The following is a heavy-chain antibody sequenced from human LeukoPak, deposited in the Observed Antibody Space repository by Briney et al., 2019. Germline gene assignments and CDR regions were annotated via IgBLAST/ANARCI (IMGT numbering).Heavy chain of an antibody. CDR1: GFTFSSYW. D-gene: IGHD3-22*01. CDR3: AKDTYYYDSSGYGD. CDR2: ISWNSGSI. V-gene: IGHV3-9*01. J-gene: IGHJ4*02. Sequence: PGGSLRLSCVASGFTFSSYWMHWVRQAPGKGLVWVSGISWNSGSIGYADSVKGRFTISRDNAKNSLYLQMNSLRAEDTALYYCAKDTYYYDSSGYGDWGQGTLVTVSS.